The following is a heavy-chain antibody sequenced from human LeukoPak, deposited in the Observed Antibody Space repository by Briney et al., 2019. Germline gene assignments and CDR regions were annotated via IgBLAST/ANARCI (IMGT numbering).Heavy chain of an antibody. J-gene: IGHJ6*02. D-gene: IGHD3-10*01. CDR1: GYSFTDYY. V-gene: IGHV1-2*02. CDR3: ASFGDRDYYYYGMDV. Sequence: GASVKVSCKTSGYSFTDYYMHWVRQAPGQGLEWMGWINPSSGGTSSAQKFQGRVTMTRDTSISTAYMELSRLRSDDTAVYYCASFGDRDYYYYGMDVWGQGTTVTVSS. CDR2: INPSSGGT.